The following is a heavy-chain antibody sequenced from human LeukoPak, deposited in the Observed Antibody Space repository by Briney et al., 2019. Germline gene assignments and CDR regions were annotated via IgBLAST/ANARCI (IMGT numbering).Heavy chain of an antibody. Sequence: ASVKVSCKASGGTFSSYAISWVRQAPGQGLEWMGGIIPIFGTANYAQKFRGRVTITADESTSTAYMELSSLRSEDTAVYYCARGTRRVSPHMDVWGQGTTVTVSS. V-gene: IGHV1-69*13. CDR3: ARGTRRVSPHMDV. J-gene: IGHJ6*02. D-gene: IGHD6-13*01. CDR1: GGTFSSYA. CDR2: IIPIFGTA.